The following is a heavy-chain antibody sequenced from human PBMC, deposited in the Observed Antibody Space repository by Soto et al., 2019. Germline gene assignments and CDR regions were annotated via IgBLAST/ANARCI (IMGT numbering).Heavy chain of an antibody. CDR3: ARTKKTSYIAVAGTDRDQYYYYYGMDV. J-gene: IGHJ6*02. CDR2: IYPGGSDT. CDR1: GYSFTSYW. D-gene: IGHD6-19*01. Sequence: PGESLKISCKGSGYSFTSYWIGWVRQMPGKGLEWMGIIYPGGSDTRYSPSFQGQVTISADKSISTAYLQWSSLKASDTAMYYCARTKKTSYIAVAGTDRDQYYYYYGMDVWGQGTKVTVSS. V-gene: IGHV5-51*01.